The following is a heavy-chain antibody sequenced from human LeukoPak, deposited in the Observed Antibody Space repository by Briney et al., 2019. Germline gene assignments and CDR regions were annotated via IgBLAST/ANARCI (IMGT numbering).Heavy chain of an antibody. J-gene: IGHJ4*02. CDR1: GYTFTSYG. Sequence: ASVKVSCKASGYTFTSYGISWVRQASGQGLEWMGWISAYNGNTNYAQKLQGRVTMTTDTSTSTAYMELRSLRSDDTAVYYCARDLVPYYDSSGYLDYWGQGTLVTVSS. CDR2: ISAYNGNT. CDR3: ARDLVPYYDSSGYLDY. V-gene: IGHV1-18*01. D-gene: IGHD3-22*01.